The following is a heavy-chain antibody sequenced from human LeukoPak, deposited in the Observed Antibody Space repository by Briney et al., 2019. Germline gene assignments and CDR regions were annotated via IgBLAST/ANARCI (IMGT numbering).Heavy chain of an antibody. CDR1: GYTLTELS. V-gene: IGHV1-24*01. Sequence: GASVKVSCKVSGYTLTELSMHWVRQAPGKGLEWMGGFDPEDGETIYAQKFQGRVTMAEDTSTDTAYMELSSLRSEDTAVYYCATDTYCSGGSCYILSRNDAFDIWGQGTMVTVSS. CDR2: FDPEDGET. CDR3: ATDTYCSGGSCYILSRNDAFDI. J-gene: IGHJ3*02. D-gene: IGHD2-15*01.